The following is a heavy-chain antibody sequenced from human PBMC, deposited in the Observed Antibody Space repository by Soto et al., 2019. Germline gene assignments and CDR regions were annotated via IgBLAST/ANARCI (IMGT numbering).Heavy chain of an antibody. D-gene: IGHD3-3*01. V-gene: IGHV1-69*13. Sequence: SVKVSCKAPGGTFSSYAISWVRQAPGQGLEWMGGIIPIFGTANYAQKFQGRVTITADESTSTAYMELSSLRSEDTAVYYCARAVKDFWSGYTDYYYGMDVWGQGTTVSV. CDR2: IIPIFGTA. J-gene: IGHJ6*02. CDR1: GGTFSSYA. CDR3: ARAVKDFWSGYTDYYYGMDV.